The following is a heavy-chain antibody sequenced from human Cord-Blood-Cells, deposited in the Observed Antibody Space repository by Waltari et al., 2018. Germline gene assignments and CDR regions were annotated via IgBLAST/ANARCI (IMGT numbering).Heavy chain of an antibody. CDR2: INHSGST. V-gene: IGHV4-34*01. J-gene: IGHJ3*02. CDR1: GGSFSGYY. D-gene: IGHD3-10*01. CDR3: ARKTIGELAFDI. Sequence: QVQLQQWGAGPLKPSETLSLTCAVYGGSFSGYYWSWIRQPPGKGPEWIGEINHSGSTNYNPSLKSRVTISVDTSKNQFSLKLSSVTAADTAVYYCARKTIGELAFDIWGQGTMVTVSS.